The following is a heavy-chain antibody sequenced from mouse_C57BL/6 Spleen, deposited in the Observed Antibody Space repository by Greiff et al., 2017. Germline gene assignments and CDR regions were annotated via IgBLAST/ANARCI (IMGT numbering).Heavy chain of an antibody. D-gene: IGHD2-5*01. CDR3: ARHSNLYYFDY. J-gene: IGHJ2*01. CDR2: ISGGGGNT. CDR1: GFTFSSYT. V-gene: IGHV5-9*01. Sequence: EVLLVESGGGLVKPGASLKLSCAASGFTFSSYTMSWVRQTPEKRLEWVATISGGGGNTYYPDSVKGRFTISRDNAKNTLYLQMSSLRSEDTALYYCARHSNLYYFDYWGQGTTLTVSS.